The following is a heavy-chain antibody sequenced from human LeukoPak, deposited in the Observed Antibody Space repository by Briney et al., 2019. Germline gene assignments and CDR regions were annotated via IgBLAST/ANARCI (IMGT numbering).Heavy chain of an antibody. V-gene: IGHV4-59*08. J-gene: IGHJ4*02. Sequence: SETLSLTCTVSGGSISSYYWSWIRQPPGKGLEWIGYIYYSGSTNYNPSLKSRVTIPVDTSKNQFSLKLSSVTAADTAVYYCGRQIVATKSSYDYWAREPWSPSPQ. CDR2: IYYSGST. CDR1: GGSISSYY. D-gene: IGHD5-12*01. CDR3: GRQIVATKSSYDY.